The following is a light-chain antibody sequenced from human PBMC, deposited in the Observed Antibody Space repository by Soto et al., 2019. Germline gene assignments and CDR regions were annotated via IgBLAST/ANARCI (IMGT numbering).Light chain of an antibody. J-gene: IGKJ1*01. V-gene: IGKV1-5*01. CDR1: QNVSTY. Sequence: DIQMTQSPSTLSASTGDRVTITCRASQNVSTYLAWYQHKSGRAPRLLIYDVSNLETGVPSRFSGTGSETEFTLTITSLQADDFATYYCQQYDSSRTFGQGTKVEVK. CDR3: QQYDSSRT. CDR2: DVS.